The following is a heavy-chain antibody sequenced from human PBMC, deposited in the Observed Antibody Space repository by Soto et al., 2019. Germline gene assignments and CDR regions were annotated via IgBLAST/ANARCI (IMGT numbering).Heavy chain of an antibody. V-gene: IGHV1-18*01. D-gene: IGHD6-6*01. CDR2: ISTYTGKT. CDR3: ARDVYSGSGDAFDL. CDR1: GYTFHIYG. J-gene: IGHJ3*01. Sequence: QVQLVQSGAEVKKPGASVKVSCKTSGYTFHIYGITWVRQAPGRGLEWRVWISTYTGKTDYAQSLHSRVTMTTATSTGTAYLDVRSLRSDGTAVYFCARDVYSGSGDAFDLWGQGTIVTVSS.